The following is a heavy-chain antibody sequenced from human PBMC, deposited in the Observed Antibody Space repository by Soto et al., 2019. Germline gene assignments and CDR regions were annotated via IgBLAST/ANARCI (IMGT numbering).Heavy chain of an antibody. CDR2: ISANGRGI. D-gene: IGHD1-7*01. V-gene: IGHV3-23*01. J-gene: IGHJ4*02. Sequence: LRLSCAASGFTFNNYAMSWVRQAPGKGLEWVSAISANGRGIYYADSVKGRFIISRDSSKNTVFLHMDSLTAEDTAVYYCAKDRNYPRDQFHNWGQGTLVTVSS. CDR1: GFTFNNYA. CDR3: AKDRNYPRDQFHN.